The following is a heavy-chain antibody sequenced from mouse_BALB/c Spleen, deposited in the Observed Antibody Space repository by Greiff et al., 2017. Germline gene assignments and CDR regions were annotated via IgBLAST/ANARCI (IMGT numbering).Heavy chain of an antibody. CDR1: GFTFSDYY. D-gene: IGHD1-1*01. V-gene: IGHV5-4*02. Sequence: EVQLVESGGGLVKPGGSLKLSCAASGFTFSDYYMYWVRQTPEKRLEWVATISDGGSYTYYPDSVKGRFTISRDNAKNNLYLQMSSLKSEDTAMYYCARGGGYGSSYEAMDYWGQGTSVTVSS. CDR3: ARGGGYGSSYEAMDY. CDR2: ISDGGSYT. J-gene: IGHJ4*01.